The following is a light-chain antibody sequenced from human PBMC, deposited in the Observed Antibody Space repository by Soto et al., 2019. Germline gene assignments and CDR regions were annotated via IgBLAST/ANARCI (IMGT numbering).Light chain of an antibody. J-gene: IGKJ1*01. CDR2: GAS. CDR1: QSVSNNY. CDR3: QQCAASPRT. Sequence: EVVLTQSPGTLSLSPRERATLSCRASQSVSNNYLAWYQHKPGQAPRLLNYGASNRAPAIPDRFSGGGSGPDLTLTISRLEPEDFAVYYCQQCAASPRTSGQGPLVEVK. V-gene: IGKV3-20*01.